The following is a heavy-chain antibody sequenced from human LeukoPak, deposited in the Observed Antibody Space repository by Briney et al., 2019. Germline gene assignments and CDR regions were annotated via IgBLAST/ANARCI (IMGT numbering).Heavy chain of an antibody. Sequence: ASVKVSCKASGYTFTNYGINWLRQAPGQGLEWMGWISAYNGNTNYAQRLQGRVTMTTDTSTSTAYMELSSLRSEDTAVYYCARDNSVRDEAWWFNPWGQGTLVTVSS. CDR1: GYTFTNYG. J-gene: IGHJ5*02. V-gene: IGHV1-18*01. CDR2: ISAYNGNT. D-gene: IGHD5-24*01. CDR3: ARDNSVRDEAWWFNP.